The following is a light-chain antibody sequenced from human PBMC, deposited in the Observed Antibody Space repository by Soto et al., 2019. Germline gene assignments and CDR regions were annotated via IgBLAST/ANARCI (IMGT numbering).Light chain of an antibody. V-gene: IGLV1-51*02. CDR3: GTWDSGLSAGGV. J-gene: IGLJ3*02. CDR1: SSNIGGNY. CDR2: ENN. Sequence: QSVLPQPPSVSAAPGQKVTISCSGSSSNIGGNYVSWYQQLPGTAPKLLLFENNQRPSGIPDRFSGSKSGTSATLGITGLQTGDESDYYCGTWDSGLSAGGVFGGGTKLTVL.